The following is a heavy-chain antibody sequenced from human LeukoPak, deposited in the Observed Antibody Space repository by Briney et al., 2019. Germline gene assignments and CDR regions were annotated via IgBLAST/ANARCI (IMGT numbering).Heavy chain of an antibody. CDR2: ISSSSSYI. Sequence: GGSLRLSCAASGFTFSSYSMNWVRQAPGKGLEWVSSISSSSSYIYYADSVKGRFTISRDNAKNSLYLQMNSLRAEDTAVYYCARDLFSSGHAFDYWGQGTLVTVSS. CDR1: GFTFSSYS. J-gene: IGHJ4*02. CDR3: ARDLFSSGHAFDY. D-gene: IGHD6-25*01. V-gene: IGHV3-21*01.